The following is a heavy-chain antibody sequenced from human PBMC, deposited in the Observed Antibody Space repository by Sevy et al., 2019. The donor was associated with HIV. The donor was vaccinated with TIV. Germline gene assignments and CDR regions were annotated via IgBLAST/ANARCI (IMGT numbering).Heavy chain of an antibody. J-gene: IGHJ4*02. CDR2: IYYNGNN. Sequence: SETLSLTCSVSGGSMTSLYWNWIRQPPGKGLEWLANIYYNGNNNYNPPLKSRVPLSLDPSKNQFSLRLSSVTAADTAMYYCAGENAWGSGYSWGQGTLVTVSS. CDR1: GGSMTSLY. CDR3: AGENAWGSGYS. V-gene: IGHV4-59*08. D-gene: IGHD6-19*01.